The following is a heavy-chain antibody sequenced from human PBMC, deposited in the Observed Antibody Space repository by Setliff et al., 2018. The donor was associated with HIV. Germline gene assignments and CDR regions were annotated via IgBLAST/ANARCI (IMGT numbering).Heavy chain of an antibody. D-gene: IGHD6-13*01. J-gene: IGHJ3*01. Sequence: ASVKVSCKASGYIFTSYYMHWVRQAPGQGLEWLGVINPSGGSTDYAQTFKDRVTMTKDTSTATVNMELRSLTSDDTAVYYCARGGIAAADKRDINFWGQGTMVTGSS. CDR3: ARGGIAAADKRDINF. V-gene: IGHV1-46*01. CDR1: GYIFTSYY. CDR2: INPSGGST.